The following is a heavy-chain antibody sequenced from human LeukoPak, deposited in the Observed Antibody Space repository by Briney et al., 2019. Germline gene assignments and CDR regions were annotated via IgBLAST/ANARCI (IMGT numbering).Heavy chain of an antibody. Sequence: GGSLRLSCAASGFTFSSYWMSWVRQAPGKGLEWVANIKQDGSDKYYVDSVKGRFTISRDNAKNSLYLQMNSLRAEDTAVYYCARPPYSSGWYWMYWGQGTLVTVSS. CDR1: GFTFSSYW. V-gene: IGHV3-7*01. J-gene: IGHJ4*02. CDR2: IKQDGSDK. D-gene: IGHD6-19*01. CDR3: ARPPYSSGWYWMY.